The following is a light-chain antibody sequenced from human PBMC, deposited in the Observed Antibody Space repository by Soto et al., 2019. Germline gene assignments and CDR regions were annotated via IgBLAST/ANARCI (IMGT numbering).Light chain of an antibody. CDR2: AAS. Sequence: DIQLTQSPYSLSASVGYTVTITCRASETVSRDLNWYQQKSGTAPKLLIYAASTLHTGVPSRFSGRGSGTDFTLTINNLQREDFADYFCQQTYSNLWTFGQGTKVEIK. V-gene: IGKV1-39*01. CDR3: QQTYSNLWT. CDR1: ETVSRD. J-gene: IGKJ1*01.